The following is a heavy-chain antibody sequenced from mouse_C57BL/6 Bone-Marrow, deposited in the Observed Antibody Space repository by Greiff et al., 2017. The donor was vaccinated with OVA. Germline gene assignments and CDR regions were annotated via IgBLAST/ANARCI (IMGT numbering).Heavy chain of an antibody. D-gene: IGHD2-1*01. CDR2: IYPRSGNT. J-gene: IGHJ1*03. CDR1: GYTFTSYG. CDR3: AEGGNLWYFDV. V-gene: IGHV1-81*01. Sequence: VQGVESGAELARPGASVKLSCKASGYTFTSYGISWVKQRTGQGLEWIGEIYPRSGNTYYNEKFKGKATLTADKSSSTAYMELRSLTSEDSAVYFCAEGGNLWYFDVWGTGTTVTVSS.